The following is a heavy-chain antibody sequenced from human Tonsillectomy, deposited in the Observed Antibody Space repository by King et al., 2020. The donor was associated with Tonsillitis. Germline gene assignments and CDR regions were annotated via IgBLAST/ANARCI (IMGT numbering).Heavy chain of an antibody. V-gene: IGHV3-21*01. D-gene: IGHD2/OR15-2a*01. Sequence: DVQLVESGGGLVKTGGSLRLSCAASGFTFNSYTMLCVRQAPGKGLEWVSSISTRGINMYYADSVKGRFTISRDNAKNSQFLLMNSLRAEDTAVYYCAKERQRTTSFDYWGQGTLVTVSS. CDR2: ISTRGINM. J-gene: IGHJ4*02. CDR1: GFTFNSYT. CDR3: AKERQRTTSFDY.